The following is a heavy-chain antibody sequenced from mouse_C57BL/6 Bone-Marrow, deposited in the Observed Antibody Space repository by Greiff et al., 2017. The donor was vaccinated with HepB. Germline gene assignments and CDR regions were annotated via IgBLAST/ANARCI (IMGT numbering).Heavy chain of an antibody. CDR3: APHYYGSSFYYFDY. J-gene: IGHJ2*01. CDR1: GYAFSSSW. CDR2: IYPGDGDT. D-gene: IGHD1-1*01. V-gene: IGHV1-82*01. Sequence: VQLQQSGPELVKPGASVKISCKASGYAFSSSWMNWVKQRPGKGLEWIGRIYPGDGDTNYNGKFKGQATLTADKSSSTAYMQLSSRTSEDSTVYFCAPHYYGSSFYYFDYRGRGTTLTVSS.